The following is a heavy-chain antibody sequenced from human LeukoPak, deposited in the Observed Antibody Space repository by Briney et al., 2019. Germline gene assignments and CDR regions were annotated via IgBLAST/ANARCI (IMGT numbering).Heavy chain of an antibody. V-gene: IGHV3-23*01. CDR1: GFTFSSYA. J-gene: IGHJ4*02. Sequence: GGSLRLSCAASGFTFSSYAMSWVRQAPGKGLEWVSAISGSGGSTYYADSVKSRFTISRDNSKNTLYLQMNSLRAEDTAVYYCAKGRTGTTWNYFDYWGQGTLVTVSS. CDR3: AKGRTGTTWNYFDY. D-gene: IGHD1-7*01. CDR2: ISGSGGST.